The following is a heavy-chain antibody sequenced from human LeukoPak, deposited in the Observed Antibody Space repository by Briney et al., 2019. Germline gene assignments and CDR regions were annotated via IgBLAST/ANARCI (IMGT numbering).Heavy chain of an antibody. Sequence: GGCLSLSCAASGFTFSSYAMSWVRQAPGKGLEWVSAISGSGGSTYYADSVKGRFTISRDNSKNTLYLQMNSLRAEDTAVYYCAREIVVVVAATRYYYYGMDVWGQGTTVTVSS. J-gene: IGHJ6*02. CDR1: GFTFSSYA. V-gene: IGHV3-23*01. CDR3: AREIVVVVAATRYYYYGMDV. D-gene: IGHD2-15*01. CDR2: ISGSGGST.